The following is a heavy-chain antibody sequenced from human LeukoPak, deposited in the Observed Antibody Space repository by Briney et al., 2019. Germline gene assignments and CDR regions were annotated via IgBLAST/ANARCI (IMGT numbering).Heavy chain of an antibody. CDR2: IWSDGTNR. CDR1: GFIFSPHG. CDR3: ARDAQRGFDYSNSLKY. V-gene: IGHV3-33*01. Sequence: GGSLRLSCAASGFIFSPHGMHWVRQAPGKGLEWVAVIWSDGTNRFYGDSVKGRFTISRDNSQNTVFLQMNSLRVKDTAIYYCARDAQRGFDYSNSLKYWGHGTLVTVSS. J-gene: IGHJ4*01. D-gene: IGHD4-11*01.